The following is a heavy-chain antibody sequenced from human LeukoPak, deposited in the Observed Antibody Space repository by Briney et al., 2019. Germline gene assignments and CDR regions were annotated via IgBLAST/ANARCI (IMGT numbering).Heavy chain of an antibody. CDR3: ARDRVVGAEKYFDY. CDR2: ISSSDSTI. Sequence: GGSLRLSCAASGFTFSDYYMSWVRQAPGKGLEWVSYISSSDSTIYYADSVKGRFTISRDTAKNSLYLQMHSLRAEDTAVYYCARDRVVGAEKYFDYWGQGTLVTVSS. J-gene: IGHJ4*02. V-gene: IGHV3-11*04. CDR1: GFTFSDYY. D-gene: IGHD1-26*01.